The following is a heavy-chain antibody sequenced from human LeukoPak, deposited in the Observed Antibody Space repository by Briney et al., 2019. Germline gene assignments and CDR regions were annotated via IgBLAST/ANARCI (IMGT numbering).Heavy chain of an antibody. V-gene: IGHV4-4*07. J-gene: IGHJ6*03. CDR3: ARAVGSGSFQTYYYYMDV. CDR2: IYTSGST. Sequence: SETLSLTCTVSGGSISSYYWSWIRQPAGKGLEWIGRIYTSGSTNYNSSLKSRVTMSVDTSKNQFSLKLSSVTAADTAVYYCARAVGSGSFQTYYYYMDVWGKGTTVTISS. CDR1: GGSISSYY. D-gene: IGHD3-10*01.